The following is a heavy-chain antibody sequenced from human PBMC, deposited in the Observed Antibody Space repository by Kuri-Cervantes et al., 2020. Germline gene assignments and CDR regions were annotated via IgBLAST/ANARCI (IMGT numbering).Heavy chain of an antibody. CDR1: GGTFSSYA. Sequence: SVKVSCKASGGTFSSYAISWVRQAPGQGLEWMGGIIPIFGTANYAQKFQGRVTMTRNTSISTAYMELSSLRSEDTAVYYCASPYIFRGAMYRGFDYWGQGTLVTVSS. D-gene: IGHD3-10*01. CDR2: IIPIFGTA. CDR3: ASPYIFRGAMYRGFDY. J-gene: IGHJ4*02. V-gene: IGHV1-69*05.